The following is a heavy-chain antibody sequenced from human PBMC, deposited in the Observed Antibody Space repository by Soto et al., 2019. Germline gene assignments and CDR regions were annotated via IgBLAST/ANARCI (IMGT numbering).Heavy chain of an antibody. V-gene: IGHV3-7*04. CDR3: AREPYGQLDY. CDR2: IKQDGSEK. Sequence: PGGSLRLSCAVSGLTFRNYWMSWVRQAPGRGLEWVANIKQDGSEKYYVDSVKGRFTISRDNAKNSLYLQMNSLRADDTAVYYCAREPYGQLDYRGQGTLVTVSS. J-gene: IGHJ4*02. D-gene: IGHD4-17*01. CDR1: GLTFRNYW.